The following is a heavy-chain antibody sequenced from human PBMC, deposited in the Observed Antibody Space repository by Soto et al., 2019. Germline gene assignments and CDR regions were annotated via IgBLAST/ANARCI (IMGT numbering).Heavy chain of an antibody. D-gene: IGHD2-2*02. Sequence: SVKVSCKASGGTFSSYAISWVRQAPGQGLEWMGGIIPIFGTANYAQKFQGRVTITADESTSTAYMELSSLRSEDTAVYYCARGYKAPAVDAFHICGQGTMVTVSS. CDR2: IIPIFGTA. CDR1: GGTFSSYA. V-gene: IGHV1-69*13. CDR3: ARGYKAPAVDAFHI. J-gene: IGHJ3*02.